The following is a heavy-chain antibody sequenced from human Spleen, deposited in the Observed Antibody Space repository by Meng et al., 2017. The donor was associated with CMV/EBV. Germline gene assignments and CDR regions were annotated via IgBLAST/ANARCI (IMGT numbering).Heavy chain of an antibody. V-gene: IGHV3-21*01. CDR3: ARGGGFLEWLDY. J-gene: IGHJ4*02. D-gene: IGHD3-3*01. Sequence: GESLKISCAASGFTFSSYSMNWVRQAPGKGLEWVSSISSSSSYIYYADSVKGRFTISRDNAKNSLYLQMNSLRAEDTAVYYCARGGGFLEWLDYWGQGTLVTVSS. CDR2: ISSSSSYI. CDR1: GFTFSSYS.